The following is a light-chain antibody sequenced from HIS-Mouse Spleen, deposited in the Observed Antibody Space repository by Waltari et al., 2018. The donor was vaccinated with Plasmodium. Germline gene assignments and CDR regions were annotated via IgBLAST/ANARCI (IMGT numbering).Light chain of an antibody. V-gene: IGLV3-1*01. CDR3: QAWDSSTAV. CDR2: QDS. CDR1: KLGAKY. Sequence: SYELTQPPSVSVSPGQTARITCSGDKLGAKYACWYQQKPGQSHVLVIYQDSKRPSGTPERFSGSNSWNTATLTIGGTQAMEEADDYCQAWDSSTAVFGGGTKLTVL. J-gene: IGLJ3*02.